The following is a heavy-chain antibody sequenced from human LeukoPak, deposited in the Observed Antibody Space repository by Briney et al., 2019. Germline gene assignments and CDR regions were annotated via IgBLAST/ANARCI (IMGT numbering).Heavy chain of an antibody. J-gene: IGHJ4*02. CDR2: ITGRGDYI. CDR1: GFTFSSYA. D-gene: IGHD6-13*01. V-gene: IGHV3-23*01. CDR3: AKGPAAGIPYYFDY. Sequence: GGPLRLSCAASGFTFSSYAMNWVRQAPGKGLEWVSTITGRGDYIYYADSVKGRFTISRDNSMNTLYLQMDSLRAEDTAIYSCAKGPAAGIPYYFDYWGQGALVTVSS.